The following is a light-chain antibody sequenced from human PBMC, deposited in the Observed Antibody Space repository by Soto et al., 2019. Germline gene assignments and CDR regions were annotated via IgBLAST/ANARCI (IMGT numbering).Light chain of an antibody. V-gene: IGLV2-8*01. CDR1: SSDVGGYNF. Sequence: QSALTQPPSASGSPGQSVTISCTGTSSDVGGYNFVSWYQQHPGKAPKLMIYDVTERPSGVPDRISGSKSGNTASLTVSGLQGEDEADYYCTSDAGSNIPVLFGGGTKLTVL. CDR3: TSDAGSNIPVL. J-gene: IGLJ2*01. CDR2: DVT.